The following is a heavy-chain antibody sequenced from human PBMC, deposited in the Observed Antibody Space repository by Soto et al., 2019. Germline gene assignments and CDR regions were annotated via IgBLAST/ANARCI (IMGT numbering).Heavy chain of an antibody. CDR3: ARMSVVITIFRTYYVMDV. CDR1: GYTFTNYG. D-gene: IGHD3-22*01. Sequence: QVHLVQSGAEVKKPGASVKVSCKASGYTFTNYGITWVRQAPGQGLEWMGWISAYNRNTNYAQKLQGRVTMTTDTSTSTAYMELRSLKSDDTAVHYCARMSVVITIFRTYYVMDVWGQGTTVTVSS. V-gene: IGHV1-18*01. CDR2: ISAYNRNT. J-gene: IGHJ6*02.